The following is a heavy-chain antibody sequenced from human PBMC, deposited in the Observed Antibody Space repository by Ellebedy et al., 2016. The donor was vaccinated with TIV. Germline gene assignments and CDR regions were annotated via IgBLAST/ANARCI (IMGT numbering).Heavy chain of an antibody. Sequence: AASVKVSCKASGGTFSSYAISWVRQAPGQGLEWMGGIIPIFGTANYAQKFQGRVTITADESTSTAYMELSSLRSEDTAVYYCARPQDYSSGSDAFDIWGQGTMVTVSS. CDR3: ARPQDYSSGSDAFDI. D-gene: IGHD3-22*01. CDR2: IIPIFGTA. CDR1: GGTFSSYA. V-gene: IGHV1-69*13. J-gene: IGHJ3*02.